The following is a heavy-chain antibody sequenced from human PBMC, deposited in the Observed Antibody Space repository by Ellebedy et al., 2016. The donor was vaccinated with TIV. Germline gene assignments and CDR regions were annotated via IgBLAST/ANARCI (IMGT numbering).Heavy chain of an antibody. V-gene: IGHV3-15*01. Sequence: GGSLRLSCAASGFTFSDAWMSWVRQAPGKGLEWVGRIKSKTDSGTRDFAAPVKGRFPSSTDDSKNTLYLQMSSLKTEDTAVYYCTAGTGKIDFDHWGQGTLVTVSS. CDR2: IKSKTDSGTR. CDR1: GFTFSDAW. CDR3: TAGTGKIDFDH. J-gene: IGHJ4*02. D-gene: IGHD7-27*01.